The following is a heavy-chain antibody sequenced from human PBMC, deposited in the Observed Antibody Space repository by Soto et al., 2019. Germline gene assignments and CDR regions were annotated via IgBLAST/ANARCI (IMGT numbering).Heavy chain of an antibody. V-gene: IGHV1-69*01. Sequence: QVQLVQSGAEVKKPGSSVKVSCKASGGTFSSYAISWVRQAPGQGLEWMGGIIPIFGTANYAQKFQGRVTITADESTSTAYMELSSLRSEDTAVYYSASGAGIYCTNGVCYLDYWGQGTLVTVSS. CDR2: IIPIFGTA. CDR1: GGTFSSYA. CDR3: ASGAGIYCTNGVCYLDY. D-gene: IGHD2-8*01. J-gene: IGHJ4*02.